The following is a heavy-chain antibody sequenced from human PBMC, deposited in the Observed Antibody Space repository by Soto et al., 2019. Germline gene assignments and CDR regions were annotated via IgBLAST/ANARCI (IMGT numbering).Heavy chain of an antibody. J-gene: IGHJ4*02. V-gene: IGHV1-18*04. CDR3: AREPAGDYDFWSGYYMRFDY. CDR2: ISAYNGNT. Sequence: ASVKVSCKASGYTFTSYGISWVRQAPGQGLEGMGWISAYNGNTNYAQKLQGRVTMTTDTSTSTAYMELRSLRSDDTAVYYCAREPAGDYDFWSGYYMRFDYWGQGTLVTVSS. D-gene: IGHD3-3*01. CDR1: GYTFTSYG.